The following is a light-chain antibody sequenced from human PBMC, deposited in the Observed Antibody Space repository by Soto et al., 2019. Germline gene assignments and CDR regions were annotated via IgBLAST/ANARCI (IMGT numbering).Light chain of an antibody. V-gene: IGLV2-11*01. Sequence: QSVLTQPRSVPGSPGQSVTISCTGTSSDFGGYNYVSWYQHHPGKAPKLMIYDVSERPSGVPDRFSGSKSGNTASLTISGLQAEDEADYYCQSYDNILSGPLFGGGTKLTVL. CDR1: SSDFGGYNY. CDR3: QSYDNILSGPL. J-gene: IGLJ3*02. CDR2: DVS.